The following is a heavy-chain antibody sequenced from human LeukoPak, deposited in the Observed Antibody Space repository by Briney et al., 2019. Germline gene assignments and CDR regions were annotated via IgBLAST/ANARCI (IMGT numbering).Heavy chain of an antibody. D-gene: IGHD3-22*01. CDR2: INHSGST. CDR3: ASDYYDSSGYYLDGY. J-gene: IGHJ6*04. CDR1: GGSFSGYY. Sequence: NASETLSLTCAVYGGSFSGYYWSWIRQPPGKGLEWIGEINHSGSTNYNPSLKSRVTISVDTSKNQFSLKLSSVTAADTAVYYCASDYYDSSGYYLDGYWGKGTTVTISS. V-gene: IGHV4-34*01.